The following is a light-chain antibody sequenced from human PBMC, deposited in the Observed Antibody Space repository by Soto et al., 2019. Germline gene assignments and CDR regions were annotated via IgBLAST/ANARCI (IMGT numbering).Light chain of an antibody. Sequence: GDRVTITCRASQSISKWLAWHQQKPGKAPKLLIYDAANLETGVPSRFSGSGSGTDFTSTISSLQPEDFATYYCQHYNSYSEAFGQGTKVDIK. CDR1: QSISKW. V-gene: IGKV1-5*01. CDR2: DAA. J-gene: IGKJ1*01. CDR3: QHYNSYSEA.